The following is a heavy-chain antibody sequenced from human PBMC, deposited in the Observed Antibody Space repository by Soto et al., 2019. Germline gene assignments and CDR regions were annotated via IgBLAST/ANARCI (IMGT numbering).Heavy chain of an antibody. J-gene: IGHJ6*03. CDR3: ARHGMRWIQLWSDYYYYYMDV. CDR2: IYPGDSDT. CDR1: GYSFTSYW. Sequence: PGESLKISCKGSGYSFTSYWIGWVRQMPGKGLEWMGIIYPGDSDTRYSPSFQGQVTISADKSISTAYLQWSSLKASDTAMYYCARHGMRWIQLWSDYYYYYMDVWGKGTTVTVSS. D-gene: IGHD5-18*01. V-gene: IGHV5-51*01.